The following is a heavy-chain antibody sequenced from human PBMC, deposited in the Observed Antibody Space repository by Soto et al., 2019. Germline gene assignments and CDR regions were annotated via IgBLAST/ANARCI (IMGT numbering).Heavy chain of an antibody. CDR3: ARFFLDYGDYTYFDY. D-gene: IGHD4-17*01. CDR1: GGSISSYY. J-gene: IGHJ4*02. CDR2: IYTSGST. Sequence: LSLTFTVSGGSISSYYWSWIRQPAGKGLEWIGRIYTSGSTNYNPSLKSRVTMSVDTSKNQFSLKLSSVTAADTAVYYCARFFLDYGDYTYFDYWGQGTLVTVSS. V-gene: IGHV4-4*07.